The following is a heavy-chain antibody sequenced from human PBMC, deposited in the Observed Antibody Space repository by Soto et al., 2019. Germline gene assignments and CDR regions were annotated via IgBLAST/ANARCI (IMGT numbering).Heavy chain of an antibody. CDR2: IYYSGST. V-gene: IGHV4-31*03. D-gene: IGHD2-8*01. CDR1: GGSISSGGYY. J-gene: IGHJ4*02. CDR3: ASGQDGYNGHFDY. Sequence: SETLSLTCTVSGGSISSGGYYWSWIRQHPGKGLEWIGYIYYSGSTYYNPSLKSRVTISVDTSKNQFSLKLSSVTAADTAVYYCASGQDGYNGHFDYWGQGTLVTVSS.